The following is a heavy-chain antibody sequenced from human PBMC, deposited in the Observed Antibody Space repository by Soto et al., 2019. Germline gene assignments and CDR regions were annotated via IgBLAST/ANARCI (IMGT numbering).Heavy chain of an antibody. CDR2: VSYDGDKT. CDR3: TIGDGTGCLLDM. Sequence: QELLVESGGGVVQSGGSLRLSCEGSGFTFSQHAIHWVRQAPGKGPEWVAVVSYDGDKTYFADSVRGRMTLSRDNSNHTVSLQKRNVTPEDTAVDFCTIGDGTGCLLDMWGQGTLV. J-gene: IGHJ4*02. V-gene: IGHV3-30-3*01. D-gene: IGHD3-9*01. CDR1: GFTFSQHA.